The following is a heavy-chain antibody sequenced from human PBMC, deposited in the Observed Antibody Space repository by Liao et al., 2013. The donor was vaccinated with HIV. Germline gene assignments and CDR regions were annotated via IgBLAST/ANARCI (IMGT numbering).Heavy chain of an antibody. CDR3: ARVRLGALDAFDI. V-gene: IGHV4-4*07. D-gene: IGHD3-16*01. Sequence: QVQLQESGPGLVKPSETLSLTCTVSGGTISSYYSWIRQPAGKGLEWIGRIYTSGSIFYNPSLKSRVTMSVDKSKNQFSLELTSVTAADTAVYYCARVRLGALDAFDIWGQGTLVTVSS. J-gene: IGHJ3*02. CDR1: GGTISSYY. CDR2: IYTSGSI.